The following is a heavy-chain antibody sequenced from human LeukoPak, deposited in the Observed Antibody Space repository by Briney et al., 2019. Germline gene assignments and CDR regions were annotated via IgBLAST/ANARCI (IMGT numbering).Heavy chain of an antibody. J-gene: IGHJ3*02. CDR2: IFHTGNS. V-gene: IGHV4-59*08. CDR3: ARHPFSDGFDI. CDR1: GGSISTFY. Sequence: SETLSLTCTISGGSISTFYWIWLRQPPGKGLEWIAYIFHTGNSNYNPSLKGRVTISVDTSKNQFSLKVNSVTAADTAMYYCARHPFSDGFDIWGQGTMVTVSS.